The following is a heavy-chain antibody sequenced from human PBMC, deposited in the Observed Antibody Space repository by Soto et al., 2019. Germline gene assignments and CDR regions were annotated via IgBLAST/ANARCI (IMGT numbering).Heavy chain of an antibody. D-gene: IGHD6-19*01. CDR2: INPATGAA. V-gene: IGHV1-2*02. Sequence: QLHLVQSGAVVKKPGASVTVSCSASGYPVTAYYKHWVRQAPGRGLEWMGGINPATGAAKYTQTFKGGVTLTGGTVTGKVFMELGGLASGDTAVFFWAGGGGVGVAGSAAFDMWGQGTLVTVSS. CDR1: GYPVTAYY. J-gene: IGHJ3*02. CDR3: AGGGGVGVAGSAAFDM.